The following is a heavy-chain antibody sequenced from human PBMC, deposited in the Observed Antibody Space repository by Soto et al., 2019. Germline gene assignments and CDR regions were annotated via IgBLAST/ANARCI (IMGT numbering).Heavy chain of an antibody. CDR2: MNPNSGNT. D-gene: IGHD3-22*01. Sequence: ASVKVSCKASGYTFTSYDINWVRQATGQGLEWMVWMNPNSGNTGYAQKFQGRVTMTRNTSISTAYMELSSLRSEDTAVYYCARVALSVVTSDDYWGQGTLVTVSS. V-gene: IGHV1-8*01. CDR1: GYTFTSYD. CDR3: ARVALSVVTSDDY. J-gene: IGHJ4*02.